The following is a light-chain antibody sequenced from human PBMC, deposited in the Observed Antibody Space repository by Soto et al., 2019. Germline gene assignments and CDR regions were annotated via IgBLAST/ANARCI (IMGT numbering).Light chain of an antibody. CDR2: DAS. V-gene: IGKV1-13*02. CDR1: QGISNF. CDR3: QQYNSYSEA. J-gene: IGKJ1*01. Sequence: AIQLTQSPSSLSASVGDRVAITCRAGQGISNFLAWYEQKPGKAPKLLIYDASSLESGVPSRFNGSGSGTELTLTISSLQPDDFATYFSQQYNSYSEAFVQGTKVDIK.